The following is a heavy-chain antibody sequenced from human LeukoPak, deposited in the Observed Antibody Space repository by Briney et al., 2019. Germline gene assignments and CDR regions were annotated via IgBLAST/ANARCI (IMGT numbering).Heavy chain of an antibody. D-gene: IGHD6-19*01. CDR1: GGSISSSSYY. J-gene: IGHJ4*02. Sequence: SETLSLTCTVSGGSISSSSYYWGWIRQPPGKGLEWIGSIYYSGSTYYNPSLKSRVTISVDTSKNQFSLKLSSVTAADTAVYYCARGGYSGGLYYFDCWGQGTLVTVSS. CDR2: IYYSGST. V-gene: IGHV4-39*07. CDR3: ARGGYSGGLYYFDC.